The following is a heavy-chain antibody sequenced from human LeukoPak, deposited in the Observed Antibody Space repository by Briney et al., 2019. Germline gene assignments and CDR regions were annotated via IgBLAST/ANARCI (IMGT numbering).Heavy chain of an antibody. Sequence: GGSLRLSCAASGFTVSSTYMSWVRRAPGKGLEWVSVIYSGGNIYYIDSVKGRFTISRDTSKNTLYLQMNSLRAEDTAVYFCASRHCSGGGCYFAGADPFDYWGQGTLVTVSS. CDR3: ASRHCSGGGCYFAGADPFDY. CDR1: GFTVSSTY. V-gene: IGHV3-53*01. CDR2: IYSGGNI. D-gene: IGHD2-15*01. J-gene: IGHJ4*02.